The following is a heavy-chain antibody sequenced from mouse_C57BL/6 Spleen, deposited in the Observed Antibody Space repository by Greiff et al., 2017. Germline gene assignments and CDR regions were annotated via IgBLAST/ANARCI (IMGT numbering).Heavy chain of an antibody. D-gene: IGHD2-12*01. J-gene: IGHJ2*01. CDR1: GYTFTSYW. CDR3: ARSYYTKGGDYFDY. CDR2: IHPNSGST. V-gene: IGHV1-64*01. Sequence: QVQLQQPGAELVKPGASVKLSCKASGYTFTSYWMHWVKQRPGQGLEWIGMIHPNSGSTNYNEKFKSKATLTVDKSSSTAYMQLSSLTSEDSAVYYCARSYYTKGGDYFDYWGQGTTRTVSS.